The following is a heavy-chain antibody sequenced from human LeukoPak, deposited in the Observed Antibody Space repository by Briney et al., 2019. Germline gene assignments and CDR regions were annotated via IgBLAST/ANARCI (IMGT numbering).Heavy chain of an antibody. CDR3: ARGLYGRVAANWFDP. V-gene: IGHV3-21*01. D-gene: IGHD4-17*01. Sequence: GGSLRLSCAASGFTFSSYSMNWVRQAPGKGLEWVSSISSSSYIYYADSVKGRFTISRDNAKNSLYLQMNSLRAEDTAVYYCARGLYGRVAANWFDPWGQGTLVTVSS. CDR2: ISSSSYI. J-gene: IGHJ5*02. CDR1: GFTFSSYS.